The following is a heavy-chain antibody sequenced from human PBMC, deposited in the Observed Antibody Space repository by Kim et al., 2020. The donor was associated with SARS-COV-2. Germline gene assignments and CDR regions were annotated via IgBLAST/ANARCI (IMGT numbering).Heavy chain of an antibody. V-gene: IGHV3-53*01. D-gene: IGHD6-13*01. CDR1: GFTVSSNY. CDR2: IYVAGDS. J-gene: IGHJ4*01. CDR3: ARGNRAYSTRWYYFDY. Sequence: GGSLRLSCAASGFTVSSNYMTWVRQAPGKGLQWVSSIYVAGDSYYADSVQGRFTLSRDDSRNTLYLQMNSLRAEDTAFYYCARGNRAYSTRWYYFDYWG.